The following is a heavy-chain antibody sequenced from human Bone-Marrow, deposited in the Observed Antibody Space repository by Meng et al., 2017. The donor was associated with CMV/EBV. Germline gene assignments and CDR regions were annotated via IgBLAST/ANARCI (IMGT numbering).Heavy chain of an antibody. D-gene: IGHD3-22*01. Sequence: SFSGYYWRRWRQPPGKGLEWIEEINHSGSTNYNPAVKGRVTISVDTSKNQFSLKLSSVTATDTAVYYCASSYSYYYDSSGYYSGSDYWGQGTLVTVSS. J-gene: IGHJ4*02. V-gene: IGHV4-34*01. CDR3: ASSYSYYYDSSGYYSGSDY. CDR2: INHSGST. CDR1: SFSGYY.